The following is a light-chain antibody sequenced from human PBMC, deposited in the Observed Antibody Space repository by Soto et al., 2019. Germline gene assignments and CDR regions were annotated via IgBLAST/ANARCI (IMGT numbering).Light chain of an antibody. Sequence: DIPMTQSPSTLSASVGDRVTITCRASQSISRWVAWYQQKPGKAPNLLIYKASSLERGVPSRFSGSGSGTEFTLTISSLQSDDFATYYCHQYNSSSPTFGQGTYLE. CDR1: QSISRW. J-gene: IGKJ2*01. CDR3: HQYNSSSPT. V-gene: IGKV1-5*03. CDR2: KAS.